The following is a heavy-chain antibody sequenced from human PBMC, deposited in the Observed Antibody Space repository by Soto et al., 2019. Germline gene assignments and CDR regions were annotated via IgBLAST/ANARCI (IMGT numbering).Heavy chain of an antibody. V-gene: IGHV4-4*02. J-gene: IGHJ4*02. CDR3: VRDSGNGWKDY. CDR1: GGSISSTNW. Sequence: QVQLQESGPGLVKPSGTLSLTCAVSGGSISSTNWWNWVRQPPGKGLEWIGEIDHSGSTNYNPSLKRRVTRSVDKPKTQFSLKLSSVTAADTAVYYCVRDSGNGWKDYWGQGTLVTVSS. D-gene: IGHD6-19*01. CDR2: IDHSGST.